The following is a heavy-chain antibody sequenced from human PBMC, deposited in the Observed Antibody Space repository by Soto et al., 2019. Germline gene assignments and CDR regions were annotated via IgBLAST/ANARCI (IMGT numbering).Heavy chain of an antibody. Sequence: GASVKVSCKASGGTFSSYAISWVRQAPGQGLEWMGGIIPIFGTANYAQKFQGRVTITAGESTSTAYMELSSLRSEDTAVYYCARAEYSSSSGFDYWGQGTLVTVSS. J-gene: IGHJ4*02. D-gene: IGHD6-6*01. CDR1: GGTFSSYA. V-gene: IGHV1-69*13. CDR3: ARAEYSSSSGFDY. CDR2: IIPIFGTA.